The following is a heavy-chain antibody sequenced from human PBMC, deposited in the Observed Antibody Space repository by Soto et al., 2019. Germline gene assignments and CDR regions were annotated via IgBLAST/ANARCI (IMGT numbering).Heavy chain of an antibody. J-gene: IGHJ6*02. CDR2: IWYDGSNK. CDR1: GFTFSSYG. D-gene: IGHD3-3*01. Sequence: QVQLVESGGGVVQPGRSLRLSCAASGFTFSSYGMHWVRQAPGKGLEWVAVIWYDGSNKYYADSVKGRFTISRDNSKNTLYLQLNSLSAEDTAVYYCAREQRVESLRYYYGMDVWGQGTTVTVS. V-gene: IGHV3-33*01. CDR3: AREQRVESLRYYYGMDV.